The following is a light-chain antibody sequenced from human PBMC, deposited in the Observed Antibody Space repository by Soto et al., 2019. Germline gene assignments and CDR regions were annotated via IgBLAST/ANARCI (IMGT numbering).Light chain of an antibody. CDR1: QSVSSN. J-gene: IGKJ2*01. Sequence: EIVMTQSPATLSVSPGKRTTLSCRASQSVSSNLAWYQQKPGQAPRLLIYGASTRATGIPARFSGSGSGTEFTLTISSLQSEDFAVYDCHHYNNWPPLYTFGQGTKLEIK. V-gene: IGKV3-15*01. CDR3: HHYNNWPPLYT. CDR2: GAS.